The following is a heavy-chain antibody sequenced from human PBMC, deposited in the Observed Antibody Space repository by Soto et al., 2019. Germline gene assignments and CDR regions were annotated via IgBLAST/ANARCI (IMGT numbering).Heavy chain of an antibody. J-gene: IGHJ6*02. CDR3: ARVGCSSTSCYQAAIGGNGMDV. V-gene: IGHV1-46*01. CDR2: INPSGGST. CDR1: GYTFTSYY. D-gene: IGHD2-2*01. Sequence: ASVKVSCKASGYTFTSYYMHWVRQAPGQGLEWMGIINPSGGSTSYAQKFQGRVTMTRDTSTSTVYMKLSSLRSEDTAVYYCARVGCSSTSCYQAAIGGNGMDVWGQGTTVTVSS.